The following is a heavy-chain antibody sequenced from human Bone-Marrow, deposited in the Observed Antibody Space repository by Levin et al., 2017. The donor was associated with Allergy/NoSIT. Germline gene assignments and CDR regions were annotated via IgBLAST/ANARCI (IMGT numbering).Heavy chain of an antibody. D-gene: IGHD3-16*01. V-gene: IGHV4-61*03. CDR1: GSSVSSGNYF. CDR3: VRDLAYNYYGYDAFDV. J-gene: IGHJ3*01. CDR2: IDYSEST. Sequence: SETLSLTCTVSGSSVSSGNYFWSWVRQPPGKGLEWIGYIDYSESTNYNPSLESRVTISLDTSKNHFSLKLSSVTAADTAVYYCVRDLAYNYYGYDAFDVWGQGTMVTVPS.